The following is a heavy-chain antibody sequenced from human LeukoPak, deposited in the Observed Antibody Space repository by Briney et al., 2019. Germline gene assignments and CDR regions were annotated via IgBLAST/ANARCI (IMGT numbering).Heavy chain of an antibody. J-gene: IGHJ4*02. CDR3: ARDLGAPLTMITGY. Sequence: SETLSLTCAVYGGSFSGYYWSWIRQPPGKGLEWIGEINHSGSTNYNPSLKSRVTISVDTSKNQFSLKLSSVTAADTAVYYCARDLGAPLTMITGYWGQGTLVTVSS. V-gene: IGHV4-34*01. CDR1: GGSFSGYY. D-gene: IGHD3-22*01. CDR2: INHSGST.